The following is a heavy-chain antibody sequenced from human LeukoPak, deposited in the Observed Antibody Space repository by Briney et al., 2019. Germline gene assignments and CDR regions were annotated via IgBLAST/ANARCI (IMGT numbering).Heavy chain of an antibody. CDR1: GFTFSTFA. J-gene: IGHJ5*02. CDR3: AKSRAYCGSVCYPPLWFDP. Sequence: GGSLRLSCAASGFTFSTFAMIWVRQPPGKGLEWVSTISGGGGSTYYADSVKGRFTISRDNSKNTLYLQMNSLRAEDTALYYCAKSRAYCGSVCYPPLWFDPWGQGTLVTVSS. CDR2: ISGGGGST. V-gene: IGHV3-23*01. D-gene: IGHD2-21*02.